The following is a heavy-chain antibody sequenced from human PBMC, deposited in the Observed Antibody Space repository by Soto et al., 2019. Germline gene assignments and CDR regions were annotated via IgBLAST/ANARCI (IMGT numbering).Heavy chain of an antibody. Sequence: PGGSLRLSCAASGFTFSNFAMHWVRQAPGKGLEWVAVTSYDGNNKDYADSVKGRFTISRDNSKNTLFLQVNSLRPEDTAVYYCARERAIAATGIFYYWGQGTLVLVSS. CDR3: ARERAIAATGIFYY. D-gene: IGHD6-13*01. V-gene: IGHV3-30-3*01. CDR2: TSYDGNNK. CDR1: GFTFSNFA. J-gene: IGHJ4*02.